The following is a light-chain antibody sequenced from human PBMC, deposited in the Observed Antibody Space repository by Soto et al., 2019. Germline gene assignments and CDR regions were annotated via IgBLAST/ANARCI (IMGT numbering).Light chain of an antibody. Sequence: QSVLTQPRSVSGSPGQSVTISCTGTSSDVGGYNYVSWYQQHPGKAPKLMIYDVSKRPSGVPDRFSGSKSGNTASLTISGLQAEDEADCYCCSYAGSYTEVFGGGTKLTVL. CDR1: SSDVGGYNY. V-gene: IGLV2-11*01. CDR2: DVS. CDR3: CSYAGSYTEV. J-gene: IGLJ2*01.